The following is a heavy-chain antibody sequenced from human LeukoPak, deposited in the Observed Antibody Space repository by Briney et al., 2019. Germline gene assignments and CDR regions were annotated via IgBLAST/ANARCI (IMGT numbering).Heavy chain of an antibody. Sequence: GGSLRLSCAASGFTFSSYAMHWVRQAPGKGLEWVAVISYDGSNKYYADSVKGRFTISRDNSKNPLYLQMNSLRAEDTAVYYCARGLLVGYCSGGSCYSLVGDYYYGMDVWGQGTTVTVSS. CDR3: ARGLLVGYCSGGSCYSLVGDYYYGMDV. V-gene: IGHV3-30-3*01. CDR2: ISYDGSNK. D-gene: IGHD2-15*01. CDR1: GFTFSSYA. J-gene: IGHJ6*02.